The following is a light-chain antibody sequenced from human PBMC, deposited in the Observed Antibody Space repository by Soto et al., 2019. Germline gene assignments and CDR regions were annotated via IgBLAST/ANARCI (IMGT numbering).Light chain of an antibody. CDR3: AAWDDSLNGL. CDR1: SSNIGSNT. CDR2: SNN. V-gene: IGLV1-44*01. Sequence: QSVLTQPPSASGTPGQRVTISCSGSSSNIGSNTVNWYQQLPGTAPKLLIYSNNQRPSGVPDRFSGSKSGTSASLAISGLQSESEAAYYCAAWDDSLNGLFGVGTQLTVL. J-gene: IGLJ2*01.